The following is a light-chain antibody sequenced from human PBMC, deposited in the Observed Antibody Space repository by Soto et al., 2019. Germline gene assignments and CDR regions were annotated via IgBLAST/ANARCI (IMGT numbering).Light chain of an antibody. J-gene: IGKJ4*01. CDR1: QSVGRY. CDR3: QQRSNWLT. CDR2: DAS. Sequence: EIVLTQSPATLSLSPGERATLSCRASQSVGRYLAWYQQKPGQAPRLLIYDASNRATGIPARFSGSGSGTDFTLTISSLEPEDCAVYFCQQRSNWLTFGGGTKVEIK. V-gene: IGKV3-11*01.